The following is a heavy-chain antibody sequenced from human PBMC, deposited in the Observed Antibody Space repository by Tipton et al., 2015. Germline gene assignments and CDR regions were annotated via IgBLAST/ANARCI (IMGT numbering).Heavy chain of an antibody. V-gene: IGHV4-38-2*01. CDR2: IYHSGRT. CDR1: GYSISSGCH. J-gene: IGHJ4*02. Sequence: TLSLTCAVSGYSISSGCHWGWIRQPPGKGLEWIASIYHSGRTHYNPSLKSRVAMSVDTSNNHFSLRLTSLTASDTAVYYCASLLLYGDYVHGLGYWGRGTLVTVSS. CDR3: ASLLLYGDYVHGLGY. D-gene: IGHD4-17*01.